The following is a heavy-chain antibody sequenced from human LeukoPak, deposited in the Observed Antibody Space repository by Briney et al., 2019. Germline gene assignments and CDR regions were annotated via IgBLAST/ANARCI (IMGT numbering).Heavy chain of an antibody. CDR2: IYHSGSS. Sequence: SETLSLTCAVSGGSINSSYWWSWVRQPPGKGLEWIGEIYHSGSSYYNPSPKSRVTISVDKSKNQFSLKLNSVTAADTAVYYCARVTNGWEFRRRWFGPWGLGTLVTVSS. V-gene: IGHV4-4*02. J-gene: IGHJ5*02. D-gene: IGHD2-8*01. CDR3: ARVTNGWEFRRRWFGP. CDR1: GGSINSSYW.